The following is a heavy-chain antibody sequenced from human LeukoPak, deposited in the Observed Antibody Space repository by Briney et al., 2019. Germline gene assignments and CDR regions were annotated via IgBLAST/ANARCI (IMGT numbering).Heavy chain of an antibody. D-gene: IGHD6-13*01. CDR1: GYTFTVYY. J-gene: IGHJ5*02. Sequence: ASVTVSFKASGYTFTVYYMHWVRQAPGQGLEWMGRINPNSGGTNYAQKFQGRVTITADESTSTAYMELSSLRSEDTAVYYCASEVKQQLVDWFDPWGQGTLVTVSS. CDR2: INPNSGGT. CDR3: ASEVKQQLVDWFDP. V-gene: IGHV1-2*06.